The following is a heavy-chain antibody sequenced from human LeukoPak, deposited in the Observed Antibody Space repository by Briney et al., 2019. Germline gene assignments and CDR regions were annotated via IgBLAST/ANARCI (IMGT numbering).Heavy chain of an antibody. CDR3: ASFKGGYSGYGGY. V-gene: IGHV4-4*02. D-gene: IGHD5-12*01. CDR1: GGSTGSSNC. Sequence: SRTLSPTCAVSGGSTGSSNCWSWVRQPPGRGREWIGEVFLSAGTNYNPSPKSRVTISVDKSKDQVSLKLSSVTAADTAVYYCASFKGGYSGYGGYWGQGTLVSVSS. J-gene: IGHJ4*02. CDR2: VFLSAGT.